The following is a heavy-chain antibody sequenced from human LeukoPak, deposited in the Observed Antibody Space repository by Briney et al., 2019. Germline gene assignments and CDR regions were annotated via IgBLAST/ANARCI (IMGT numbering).Heavy chain of an antibody. Sequence: ASVKVSCKASGYTFTGYYMHWVRQAPGQGLGWMGWINPNSGGTNYAQKFQGRVTMTRDTSISTAYMELSRLRSDDTAVYYCARVTMIVVVTRSYAFDIWGQGTMVTVSS. J-gene: IGHJ3*02. D-gene: IGHD3-22*01. CDR3: ARVTMIVVVTRSYAFDI. CDR1: GYTFTGYY. V-gene: IGHV1-2*02. CDR2: INPNSGGT.